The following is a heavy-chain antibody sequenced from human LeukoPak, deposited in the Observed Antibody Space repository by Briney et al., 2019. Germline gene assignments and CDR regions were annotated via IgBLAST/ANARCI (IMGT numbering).Heavy chain of an antibody. CDR1: GGSFSGYY. CDR2: INHSGST. D-gene: IGHD6-13*01. Sequence: PSETLSLTCAVYGGSFSGYYWSWIRQPPGKGLEWIGEINHSGSTNYNPSLKSRVTISVDTSKNQFSLKLSSVTAADTAVYYCALAAAGTRGGIDYWGQATLVTVSS. J-gene: IGHJ4*02. CDR3: ALAAAGTRGGIDY. V-gene: IGHV4-34*01.